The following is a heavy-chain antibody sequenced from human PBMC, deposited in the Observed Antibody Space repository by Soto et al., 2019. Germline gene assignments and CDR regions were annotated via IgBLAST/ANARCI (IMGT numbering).Heavy chain of an antibody. Sequence: LRLSCAASGFTVSSNYMSWVRQAPGKGLEWVSVIYSGGSTYYADSVKGRFTISRDNSKNTLYLQMNSLRAEDTAVYYCARVFYGDSSFDYWGQGTLVTVSS. D-gene: IGHD4-17*01. CDR2: IYSGGST. CDR3: ARVFYGDSSFDY. CDR1: GFTVSSNY. V-gene: IGHV3-53*01. J-gene: IGHJ4*02.